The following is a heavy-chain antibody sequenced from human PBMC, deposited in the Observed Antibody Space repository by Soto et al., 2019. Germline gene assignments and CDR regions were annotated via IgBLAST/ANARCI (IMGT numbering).Heavy chain of an antibody. J-gene: IGHJ4*02. V-gene: IGHV3-30-3*01. CDR2: VSFDGTTK. D-gene: IGHD6-13*01. Sequence: QVQLVESGGGVVQPGRSLRLSCAASGFTFSTHAMHWVRQAPGKGLECVAIVSFDGTTKYHADSVKGRFTISRDNSTNTLYLQMSGLTPEDTAVYYCARDQTGITTAGGGRIDHWGQGTLVTVSS. CDR1: GFTFSTHA. CDR3: ARDQTGITTAGGGRIDH.